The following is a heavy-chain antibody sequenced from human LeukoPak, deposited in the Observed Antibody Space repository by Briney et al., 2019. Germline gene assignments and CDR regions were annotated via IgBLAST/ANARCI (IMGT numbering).Heavy chain of an antibody. J-gene: IGHJ6*03. CDR1: GGSFSGYY. V-gene: IGHV4-34*01. D-gene: IGHD2-2*03. CDR2: INNSGST. CDR3: ARGRGYCSSTSCYRAYYYYYMDV. Sequence: KTSETLSLTCAVYGGSFSGYYWSWIRQPPGKGLEWIGEINNSGSTNYNPSLKSRVTISVDTSKNQFSLKLSSVTAADTAVYYCARGRGYCSSTSCYRAYYYYYMDVWGKGTTVTVSS.